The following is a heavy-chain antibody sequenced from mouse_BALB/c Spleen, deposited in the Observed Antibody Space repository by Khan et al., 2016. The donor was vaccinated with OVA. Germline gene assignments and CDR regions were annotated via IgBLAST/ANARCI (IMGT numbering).Heavy chain of an antibody. CDR1: GYTFTDYV. J-gene: IGHJ3*01. V-gene: IGHV1-77*01. CDR2: IYPGSDST. D-gene: IGHD4-1*01. Sequence: VQLQESGPELVKPGASVKMSCKASGYTFTDYVMNWVKQRNGQGLEWIGQIYPGSDSTYYNEKFKGKATLTADRSSNTAYMQLSNLTSEDSAVYVCASARWDVFAYWGQGTLVTVSA. CDR3: ASARWDVFAY.